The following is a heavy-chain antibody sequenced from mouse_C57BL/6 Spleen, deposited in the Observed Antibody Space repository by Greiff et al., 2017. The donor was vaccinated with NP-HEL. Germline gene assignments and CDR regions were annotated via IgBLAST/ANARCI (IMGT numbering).Heavy chain of an antibody. J-gene: IGHJ1*03. CDR1: GFTFSSYA. V-gene: IGHV5-4*01. CDR2: ISDGGSYT. D-gene: IGHD1-1*01. Sequence: EVQRVESGGGLVKPGGSLKLSCAASGFTFSSYAMSWVRQTPEKRLEWVATISDGGSYTYYPDNVKGRFTISRDNAKNNLYLQMSHLKSEDTAMYYCARVHGSSYNWYFDVWGTGTTVTVSS. CDR3: ARVHGSSYNWYFDV.